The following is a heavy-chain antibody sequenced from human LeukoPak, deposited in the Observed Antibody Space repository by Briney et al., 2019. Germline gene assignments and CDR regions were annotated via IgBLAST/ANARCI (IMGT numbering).Heavy chain of an antibody. Sequence: GGPLSLSCAVSGFPFSDFTMSWVRQAPGKGLEWVSTISGGGDNTYFADSVKGRFTISRDNSKNTLFLQMVSLRAEDTAVYYCAKFEGALLGNYYMDVWGKGTTVTVSS. CDR2: ISGGGDNT. V-gene: IGHV3-23*01. CDR3: AKFEGALLGNYYMDV. CDR1: GFPFSDFT. J-gene: IGHJ6*03.